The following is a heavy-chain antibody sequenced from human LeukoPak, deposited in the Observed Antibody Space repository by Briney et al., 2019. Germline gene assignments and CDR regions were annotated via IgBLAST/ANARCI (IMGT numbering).Heavy chain of an antibody. CDR2: ISSSSSYI. CDR1: GFTFSSYS. Sequence: GGSLRLSCAASGFTFSSYSMNWVRQAPGKGLEWVSSISSSSSYIYYADSVKGRFTISRDNAKNSLYLQMNSLRAEDTAVYYCARGSYGSVYFDYWGQGTLVTVSS. V-gene: IGHV3-21*01. D-gene: IGHD5-18*01. CDR3: ARGSYGSVYFDY. J-gene: IGHJ4*02.